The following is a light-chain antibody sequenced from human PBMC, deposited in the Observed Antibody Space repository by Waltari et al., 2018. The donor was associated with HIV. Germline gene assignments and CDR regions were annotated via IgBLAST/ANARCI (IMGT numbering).Light chain of an antibody. CDR3: QTWRTGLQV. J-gene: IGLJ3*02. CDR1: SGHNNYV. V-gene: IGLV4-69*02. CDR2: LNSDGRH. Sequence: QVVLTQPPSASASLGASVRLPRTLSSGHNNYVIAWHPQQPEKGPRSRMKLNSDGRHSKGDGVPDRFSGSSSGAERYLISSSLQSEDAADYFCQTWRTGLQVFGGGTRLTVL.